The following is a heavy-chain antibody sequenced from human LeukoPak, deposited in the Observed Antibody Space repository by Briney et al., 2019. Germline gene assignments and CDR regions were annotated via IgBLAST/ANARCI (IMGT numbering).Heavy chain of an antibody. CDR3: AKGDIAAAGTFRYYYYYMDV. V-gene: IGHV3-23*01. CDR1: GFTFSTYG. CDR2: ISGSGGST. Sequence: GGSLRLSCVASGFTFSTYGMSWVRQAPGKGLEWVSAISGSGGSTYYADSVKGRFTISRDNSKNTLYLQMNGLRAEDTAVYYCAKGDIAAAGTFRYYYYYMDVWGKGTTVTISS. D-gene: IGHD6-13*01. J-gene: IGHJ6*03.